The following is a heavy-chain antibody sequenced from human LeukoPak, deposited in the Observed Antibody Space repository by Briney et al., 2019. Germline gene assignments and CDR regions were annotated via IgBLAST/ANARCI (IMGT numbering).Heavy chain of an antibody. CDR1: GGSISSGDYY. D-gene: IGHD3-22*01. CDR3: ARTGYYYDTSGVEGGHWFDP. Sequence: SETLSLTCTVSGGSISSGDYYWSWIRQPPGKGLEWIGYINYSGSTYYNPSLRSRVTISVDTSKNQFSLRLSSVTAADTAVYYCARTGYYYDTSGVEGGHWFDPWGQGTLVTVSS. V-gene: IGHV4-30-4*01. J-gene: IGHJ5*02. CDR2: INYSGST.